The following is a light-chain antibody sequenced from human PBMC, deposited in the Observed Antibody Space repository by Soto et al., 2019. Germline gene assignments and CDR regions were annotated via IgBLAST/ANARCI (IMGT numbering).Light chain of an antibody. Sequence: DIQMTQSPSSLSASVGDRVTITCRASQSISTYLNWYQQKPGKAPKLLIYAASSLQSGVPSRFTGSGSGTELNVTISSLQPEDFAAYFCQQSYSTPQITFGQGTRLEIK. CDR3: QQSYSTPQIT. V-gene: IGKV1-39*01. CDR2: AAS. J-gene: IGKJ5*01. CDR1: QSISTY.